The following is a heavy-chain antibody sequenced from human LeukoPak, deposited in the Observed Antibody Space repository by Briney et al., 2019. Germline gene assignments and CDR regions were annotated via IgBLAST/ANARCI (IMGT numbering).Heavy chain of an antibody. J-gene: IGHJ4*02. CDR2: IYSGGST. Sequence: GGSLRLSCAASGFTVSSNYMSWVRQAPGKGLDWVSVIYSGGSTYYADSVKGRFTISRDNSKNTLYLQVNSLRAEDTAVYYCARGGGPRYYFDYWGQGTLVTVSS. CDR1: GFTVSSNY. D-gene: IGHD3-16*01. CDR3: ARGGGPRYYFDY. V-gene: IGHV3-53*01.